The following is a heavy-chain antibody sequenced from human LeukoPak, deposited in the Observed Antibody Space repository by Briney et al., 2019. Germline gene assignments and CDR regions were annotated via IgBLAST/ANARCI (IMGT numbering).Heavy chain of an antibody. CDR3: AREGGPQSLRGTFDP. J-gene: IGHJ5*02. Sequence: KPSGTLSLTCAVSGGSISSITWWSWVRQPSGKGLEWIGEIYHTGSTNYNPSLKSRVTMLVDKSKSQFSLKLSSVTAADTAVYYCAREGGPQSLRGTFDPWGQGTLVTVSS. CDR2: IYHTGST. D-gene: IGHD1-1*01. CDR1: GGSISSITW. V-gene: IGHV4-4*02.